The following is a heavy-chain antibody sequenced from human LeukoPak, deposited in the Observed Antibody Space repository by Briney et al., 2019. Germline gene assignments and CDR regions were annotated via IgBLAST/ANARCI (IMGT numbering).Heavy chain of an antibody. V-gene: IGHV3-48*01. CDR1: GFTVSSNY. Sequence: PGGSLRLSCAASGFTVSSNYMTWVRQAPGKGLEWVSYVSSSSSTIYYADSVKGRFTISRDNAKNSLYLQMNSLRAEDTAVYYCATAGGHWGQGTLVTVSS. CDR2: VSSSSSTI. J-gene: IGHJ4*02. CDR3: ATAGGH. D-gene: IGHD6-25*01.